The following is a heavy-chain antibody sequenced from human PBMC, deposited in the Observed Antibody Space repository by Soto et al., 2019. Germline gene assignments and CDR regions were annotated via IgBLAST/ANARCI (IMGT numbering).Heavy chain of an antibody. Sequence: QVQLVQSGAEVKKPGSSVKVSCKASGGTFSSYAISWVRQAPGQGLEWMGGIIPIFGTANYAQKFQGRVTITADESTSTAYMELSRLRSEDTAVYYCAREYLSSGYYRHDAFDIWGQGTMVTVSS. CDR1: GGTFSSYA. J-gene: IGHJ3*02. CDR2: IIPIFGTA. D-gene: IGHD3-22*01. V-gene: IGHV1-69*01. CDR3: AREYLSSGYYRHDAFDI.